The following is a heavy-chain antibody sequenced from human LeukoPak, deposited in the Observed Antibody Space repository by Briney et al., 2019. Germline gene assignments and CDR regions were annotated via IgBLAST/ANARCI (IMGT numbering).Heavy chain of an antibody. CDR3: ARGEYGSNWPRPWFDP. CDR2: IYHGDSDT. V-gene: IGHV5-51*01. CDR1: GYSFTSYW. D-gene: IGHD6-13*01. J-gene: IGHJ5*02. Sequence: GESLQISCKGSGYSFTSYWIGWVRQMPGKGLEWMGIIYHGDSDTRYSPSFQGQVTISADKSISTAYLQWSSLKASDTAMYYCARGEYGSNWPRPWFDPWGRGTLVTVSS.